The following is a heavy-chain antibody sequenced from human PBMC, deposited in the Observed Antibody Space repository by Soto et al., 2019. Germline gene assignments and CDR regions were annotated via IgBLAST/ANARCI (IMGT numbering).Heavy chain of an antibody. CDR1: GGSISNYY. V-gene: IGHV4-59*08. Sequence: QVQLQESGPGLVKPLETLSLTCAVSGGSISNYYWSWIRQTPGKRLEWIGYFYYSGTTKYNPSLKSRVTISEDPSKNQFSLKLPSVTAADAAVYYCARQPPGGDDSFDVWGQGTMVPVSS. CDR2: FYYSGTT. CDR3: ARQPPGGDDSFDV. D-gene: IGHD3-16*01. J-gene: IGHJ3*01.